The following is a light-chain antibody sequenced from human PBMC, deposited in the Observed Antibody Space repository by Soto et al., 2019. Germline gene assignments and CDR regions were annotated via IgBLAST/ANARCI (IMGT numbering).Light chain of an antibody. Sequence: QSALTQPASVSGSPGQSITISCTGTSSDVGGYNYVSWYQQHPGKAPKFMIYDVSNRPSGVSNRFSGSKSGNTASLTIYGLQAEDEADYYCSSYTSSSVVFGGGTKLTVL. CDR2: DVS. V-gene: IGLV2-14*01. J-gene: IGLJ2*01. CDR1: SSDVGGYNY. CDR3: SSYTSSSVV.